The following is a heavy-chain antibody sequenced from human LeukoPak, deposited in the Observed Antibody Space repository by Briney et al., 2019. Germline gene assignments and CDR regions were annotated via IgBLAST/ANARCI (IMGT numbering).Heavy chain of an antibody. CDR3: AKVGGLRYSYFDY. J-gene: IGHJ4*02. V-gene: IGHV3-23*01. Sequence: PSEALSLTCSVSGDSINGYFWSWIRQPPGKGLEWVSAISGSGGSTYYADSVKGRFTISRDNSKNTLYLQMNSLRAEDTAVYYCAKVGGLRYSYFDYWGQGTLVTVSS. D-gene: IGHD3-9*01. CDR2: ISGSGGST. CDR1: GDSINGYF.